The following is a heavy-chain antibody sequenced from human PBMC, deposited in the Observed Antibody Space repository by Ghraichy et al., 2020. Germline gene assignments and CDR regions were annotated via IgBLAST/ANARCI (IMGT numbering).Heavy chain of an antibody. CDR1: GGSLSVYY. CDR3: ARGLWQPFYYFDY. CDR2: INHSGST. V-gene: IGHV4-34*01. Sequence: LSLTCAVYGGSLSVYYWSWIRQSPGKGLEWIGDINHSGSTTYNPSLKSRVTISVDTSKNQVSLKLSSVTAADTAVYYCARGLWQPFYYFDYWGQGTLVTVSS. D-gene: IGHD2-21*01. J-gene: IGHJ4*02.